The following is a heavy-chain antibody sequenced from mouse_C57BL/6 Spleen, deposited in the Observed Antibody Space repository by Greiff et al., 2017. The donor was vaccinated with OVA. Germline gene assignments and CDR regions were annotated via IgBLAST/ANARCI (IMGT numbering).Heavy chain of an antibody. J-gene: IGHJ1*03. V-gene: IGHV2-4*01. Sequence: QVQLKQSGPGLVQPSQSLSITCTVSGFSLTSYGVHWVRQPPGKGLEWLGVIWSGGSTDSNAAFISRLSISKDNSKSKICFKMNSLQADDTAIYYCAKKRGNYGYFDVWGTGTTVTVSS. CDR3: AKKRGNYGYFDV. CDR2: IWSGGST. CDR1: GFSLTSYG.